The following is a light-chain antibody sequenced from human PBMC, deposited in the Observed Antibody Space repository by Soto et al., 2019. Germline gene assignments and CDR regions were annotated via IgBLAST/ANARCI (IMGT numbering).Light chain of an antibody. CDR1: QSISTY. V-gene: IGKV3-15*01. Sequence: PGQRATLSCRASQSISTYLAWYQVKPGQAPRLLIYDASSRATGIPARFSGSGSGTEFTLTISSLQSEDFAVYYCQQYNNWPLTFGQGTRLEIK. CDR3: QQYNNWPLT. J-gene: IGKJ5*01. CDR2: DAS.